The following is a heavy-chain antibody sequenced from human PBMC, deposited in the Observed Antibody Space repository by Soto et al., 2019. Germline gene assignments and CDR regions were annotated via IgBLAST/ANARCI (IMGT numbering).Heavy chain of an antibody. CDR3: ARDRYQLLSSGYYYYYGMDV. D-gene: IGHD2-2*01. Sequence: SETLSLTCAVYGGSFSGYYWSWIRQPPGKGLEWTGEINHSGSTNYNPSLKSRVTISVDTSKNQFSLKLSSVTAADTAVYYCARDRYQLLSSGYYYYYGMDVWGQGTTVTVSS. CDR2: INHSGST. V-gene: IGHV4-34*01. J-gene: IGHJ6*02. CDR1: GGSFSGYY.